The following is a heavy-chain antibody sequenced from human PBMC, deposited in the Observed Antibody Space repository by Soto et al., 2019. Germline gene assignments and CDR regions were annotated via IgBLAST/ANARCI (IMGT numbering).Heavy chain of an antibody. D-gene: IGHD6-13*01. V-gene: IGHV3-9*01. Sequence: PGGSLRLSCAASGFTLDDYAMHWVRQAPGKGLEWVSGISWNSGSIGYADSVKGRFTISRDNAKNSLYLQMNRLRAEDTALYYGAKDAQPQQLADCYYYSRDVWGQGTTVTVSS. CDR3: AKDAQPQQLADCYYYSRDV. J-gene: IGHJ6*02. CDR2: ISWNSGSI. CDR1: GFTLDDYA.